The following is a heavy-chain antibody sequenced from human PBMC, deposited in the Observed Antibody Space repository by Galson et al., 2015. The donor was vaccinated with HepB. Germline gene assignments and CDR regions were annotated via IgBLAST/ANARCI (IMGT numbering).Heavy chain of an antibody. J-gene: IGHJ4*02. Sequence: SLRLSCAASGFTFSSCSMNWVRQAPEKGLEWVSYISSSSSTIYYADSVKGRFTISRDNAKNSLYLQMNSLRAEDTAVYYCARGPRYYYDSSGYSQNDYWGQGTLVTVSS. CDR3: ARGPRYYYDSSGYSQNDY. V-gene: IGHV3-48*04. D-gene: IGHD3-22*01. CDR1: GFTFSSCS. CDR2: ISSSSSTI.